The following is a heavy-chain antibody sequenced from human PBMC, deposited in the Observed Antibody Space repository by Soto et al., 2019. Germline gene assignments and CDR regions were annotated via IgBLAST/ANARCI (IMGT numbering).Heavy chain of an antibody. CDR3: AREGYYYDSSGYYYVYYYGMDV. CDR2: ISAYNGNT. Sequence: EASVKVSCKASGYTFTSYGISWVRQAPGQGLEWMGWISAYNGNTNYAQKLQGRVTMTTDTSTSTAYMELRSLRSDDTAVYYCAREGYYYDSSGYYYVYYYGMDVWGQGTTVTVSS. V-gene: IGHV1-18*04. J-gene: IGHJ6*02. D-gene: IGHD3-22*01. CDR1: GYTFTSYG.